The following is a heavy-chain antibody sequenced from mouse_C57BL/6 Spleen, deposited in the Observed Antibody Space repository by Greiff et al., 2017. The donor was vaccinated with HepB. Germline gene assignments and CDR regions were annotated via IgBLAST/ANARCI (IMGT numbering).Heavy chain of an antibody. CDR2: ISSGSSTN. CDR1: GFTFSDYE. V-gene: IGHV5-17*01. CDR3: ASGANDFVLGY. D-gene: IGHD2-4*01. J-gene: IGHJ2*01. Sequence: EVQLVESGGGLVKPGASLKLSCAASGFTFSDYEMHWVRQAPEKGLEWVAYISSGSSTNYYAHTVKGRFTISRDNATTTLYLQMTSLRSEDAAVYYCASGANDFVLGYWGNGTTLSAAS.